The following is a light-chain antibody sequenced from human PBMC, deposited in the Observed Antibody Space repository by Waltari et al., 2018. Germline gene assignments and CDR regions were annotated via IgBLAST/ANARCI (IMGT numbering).Light chain of an antibody. CDR2: EAS. CDR3: QKYVHLPAT. CDR1: QSVGRD. Sequence: EIVLTQSPVTLSLSPGESASLSCRATQSVGRDLAWYQQKPGRAPSLLIYEASTRAPGSPDRFSGRGSGTDFSLTLSRLEPEDFAVDYCQKYVHLPATFGQGTKVEIK. V-gene: IGKV3-20*01. J-gene: IGKJ1*01.